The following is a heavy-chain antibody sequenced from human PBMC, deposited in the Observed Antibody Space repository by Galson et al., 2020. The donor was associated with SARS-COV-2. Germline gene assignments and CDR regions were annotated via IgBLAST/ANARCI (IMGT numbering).Heavy chain of an antibody. V-gene: IGHV3-23*01. D-gene: IGHD6-19*01. Sequence: GESLKISCAASGFTFSSFAMGWVRQAPGKGLEWVSLLNNRGDDTYYSNSVKGRFTISRDNSKNTLYLQMNYLRGDDTAIYYCAKEGGTGWATDYFQHWGRGTLVTVSS. CDR1: GFTFSSFA. CDR3: AKEGGTGWATDYFQH. J-gene: IGHJ1*01. CDR2: LNNRGDDT.